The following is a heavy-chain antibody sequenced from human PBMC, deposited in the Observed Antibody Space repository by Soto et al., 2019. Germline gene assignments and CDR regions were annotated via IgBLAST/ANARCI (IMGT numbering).Heavy chain of an antibody. CDR3: AITMTLYYGMDV. D-gene: IGHD3-22*01. CDR1: GGSISSSSYY. CDR2: IYYSGST. Sequence: PSETLSLTCTVSGGSISSSSYYWGWIRQPPGKGLEWIGSIYYSGSTYYNPSLKSRVTISVDTSKNQFSLKLSSVTAADTAAYYCAITMTLYYGMDVWGQGTTVTVSS. V-gene: IGHV4-39*01. J-gene: IGHJ6*02.